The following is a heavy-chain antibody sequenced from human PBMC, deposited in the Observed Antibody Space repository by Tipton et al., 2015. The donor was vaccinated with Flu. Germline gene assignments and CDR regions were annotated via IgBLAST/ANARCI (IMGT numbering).Heavy chain of an antibody. V-gene: IGHV4-31*03. CDR3: AREGDYYDSSGPISLFYY. CDR2: IYYSGST. CDR1: GGSISSGGYY. J-gene: IGHJ4*02. Sequence: LRLSCTVSGGSISSGGYYWSWIRQHPGKGLEWIGYIYYSGSTYYNPSLKSRVTISVDTSKNQFSLKLSSVTAADTAVYYCAREGDYYDSSGPISLFYYWGEGTLVTVSS. D-gene: IGHD3-22*01.